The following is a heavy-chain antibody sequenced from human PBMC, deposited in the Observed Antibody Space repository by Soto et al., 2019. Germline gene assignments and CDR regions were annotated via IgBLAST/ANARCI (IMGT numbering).Heavy chain of an antibody. V-gene: IGHV1-18*01. Sequence: QVQLVQSGAEVKKPGASVQVSCKASGYTFTSYGISWVRQAPGRGLEWMGWISAYNGNTNYAQKLQGRVTMTADTSTSTAYMEVRSLRSDDTAVYYCARFDRPDYREGGWFDPWGQGTLVTVSS. CDR2: ISAYNGNT. CDR3: ARFDRPDYREGGWFDP. D-gene: IGHD4-4*01. J-gene: IGHJ5*02. CDR1: GYTFTSYG.